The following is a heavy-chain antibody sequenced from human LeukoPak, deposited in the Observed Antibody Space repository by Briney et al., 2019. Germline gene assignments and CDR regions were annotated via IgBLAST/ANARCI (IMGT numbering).Heavy chain of an antibody. CDR3: ARDQYYYDSSGYSGLDY. CDR2: IWYDGSNK. CDR1: GFTFSSYG. V-gene: IGHV3-33*01. D-gene: IGHD3-22*01. Sequence: GRSLRLSCAASGFTFSSYGMHWVRQAPGKGLEWVAVIWYDGSNKYYADSVKGRFTISRDNSKNTLYLQMNSLRAEDTAVYYCARDQYYYDSSGYSGLDYWGQGTLVTVS. J-gene: IGHJ4*02.